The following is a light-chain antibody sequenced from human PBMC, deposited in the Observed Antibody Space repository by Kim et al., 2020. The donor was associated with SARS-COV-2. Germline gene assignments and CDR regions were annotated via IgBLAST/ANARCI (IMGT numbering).Light chain of an antibody. J-gene: IGLJ1*01. CDR2: RDK. V-gene: IGLV3-1*01. Sequence: GQTAALTCSGNKLGDKYVSWYQHKPGQAPVVVIYRDKQRPSGIPERFSGANSGNTATLTISGTQAMDETDYYCQAWDSSTHNYVFGAGTKVTVL. CDR3: QAWDSSTHNYV. CDR1: KLGDKY.